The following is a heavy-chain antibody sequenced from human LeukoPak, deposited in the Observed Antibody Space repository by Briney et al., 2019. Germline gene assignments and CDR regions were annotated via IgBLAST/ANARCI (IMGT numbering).Heavy chain of an antibody. Sequence: GGSLRLSCAASGFTFSSFWMTWVRQAPGKGLEWVANIKQDGSEKYYVDSVRGRFTISRDSAKNSLYLQMNSLRAEDTAVYYCARDQPFDYWGQGTLVTVSS. CDR3: ARDQPFDY. CDR2: IKQDGSEK. V-gene: IGHV3-7*01. CDR1: GFTFSSFW. J-gene: IGHJ4*02.